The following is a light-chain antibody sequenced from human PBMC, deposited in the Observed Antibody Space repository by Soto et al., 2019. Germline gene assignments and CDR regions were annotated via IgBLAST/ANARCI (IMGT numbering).Light chain of an antibody. CDR1: SIDVGAYNY. CDR3: SSYTARGTRV. V-gene: IGLV2-14*01. J-gene: IGLJ1*01. CDR2: EVG. Sequence: QSALTQPPSVSGSPGQSITISCTGTSIDVGAYNYVSWYQQHPDKAPKLLIYEVGNRPSGVSFRFSGSKSGNTASLTISGLQAEDEADYYCSSYTARGTRVFGTGTKLTVL.